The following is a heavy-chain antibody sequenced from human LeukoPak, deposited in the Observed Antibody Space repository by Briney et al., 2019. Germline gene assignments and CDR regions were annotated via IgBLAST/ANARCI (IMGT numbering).Heavy chain of an antibody. CDR2: IIPIFDTA. CDR3: ARNPPYCSSTSCFRLKSWFDP. D-gene: IGHD2-2*01. Sequence: ASVKVSCKASGGTFSSYAISWVRQAPGQGLEWMGGIIPIFDTANYAQKFQGRVTITTDESTSTAYMELGSLRSEDTAVYYCARNPPYCSSTSCFRLKSWFDPWGQGTLVTVSS. V-gene: IGHV1-69*05. CDR1: GGTFSSYA. J-gene: IGHJ5*02.